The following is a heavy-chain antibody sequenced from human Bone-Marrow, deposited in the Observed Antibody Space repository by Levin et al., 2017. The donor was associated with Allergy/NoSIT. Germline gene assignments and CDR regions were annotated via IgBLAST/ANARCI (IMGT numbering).Heavy chain of an antibody. CDR1: GGSISSSSYY. J-gene: IGHJ5*02. CDR3: ASRARDAAAGASTFDP. Sequence: GSLRLSCTVSGGSISSSSYYWGWIRQPPGKGLEWIGSIYYSGSTYYNPSLKSRVTISVDTSKNQFSLKLSSVTAADTAVYYCASRARDAAAGASTFDPWGQGTLVTVSS. CDR2: IYYSGST. V-gene: IGHV4-39*01. D-gene: IGHD6-13*01.